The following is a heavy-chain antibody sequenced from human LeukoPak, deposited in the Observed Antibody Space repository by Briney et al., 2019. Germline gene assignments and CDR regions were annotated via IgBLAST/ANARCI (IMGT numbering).Heavy chain of an antibody. CDR2: ISAYNGNT. CDR3: ARDPGWELDGMDV. V-gene: IGHV1-18*01. CDR1: GGTFSSYA. D-gene: IGHD1-26*01. Sequence: ASVKVSCNASGGTFSSYAISWVRQAPGQGLEWMGWISAYNGNTNYAQKLQGRVTMTTDTSTSTAYMELRSLRSDDTAVYYCARDPGWELDGMDVWGQGTTVTVSS. J-gene: IGHJ6*02.